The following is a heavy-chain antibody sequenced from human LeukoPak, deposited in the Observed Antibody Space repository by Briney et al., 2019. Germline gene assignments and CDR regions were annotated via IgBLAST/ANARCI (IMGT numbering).Heavy chain of an antibody. Sequence: PSETLSLTCTVSGGSISSGSYYWSWIRQPAGKGLEWIGRIYTSGSTNYNPSLKSRVTISVDTSKNQFSLKLSSVTAADAAVYYCARDYSNALFDPWGQGTLVTVSS. CDR3: ARDYSNALFDP. V-gene: IGHV4-61*02. CDR2: IYTSGST. CDR1: GGSISSGSYY. J-gene: IGHJ5*02. D-gene: IGHD4-11*01.